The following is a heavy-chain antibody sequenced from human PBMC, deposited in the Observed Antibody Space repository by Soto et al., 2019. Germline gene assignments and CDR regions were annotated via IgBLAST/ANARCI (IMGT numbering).Heavy chain of an antibody. D-gene: IGHD1-26*01. V-gene: IGHV1-24*01. CDR1: GYTLTELS. J-gene: IGHJ4*02. CDR3: AKVYSGSQGPFDY. CDR2: FDPEDGET. Sequence: ASVKVSCKVSGYTLTELSMHWARQAPGKGLEWMGGFDPEDGETIYAQKFQGRVTMTEDTSTDTAYMELSSLRSEDTAVYYCAKVYSGSQGPFDYWGQGTLVPVSS.